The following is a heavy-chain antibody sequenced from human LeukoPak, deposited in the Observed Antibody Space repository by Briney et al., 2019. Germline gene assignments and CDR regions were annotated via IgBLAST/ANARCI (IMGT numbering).Heavy chain of an antibody. CDR2: IYYSGST. CDR1: GGSISSSSYY. CDR3: ARGKYGMTNWFDP. D-gene: IGHD4-17*01. Sequence: SETLSLACTVSGGSISSSSYYWGWIRQPPGKGLEWIGSIYYSGSTYYNPSLKSRVTISVDTSKNQFSLKLSSVTAADMAVYYCARGKYGMTNWFDPWGQGTLVTVSS. V-gene: IGHV4-39*07. J-gene: IGHJ5*02.